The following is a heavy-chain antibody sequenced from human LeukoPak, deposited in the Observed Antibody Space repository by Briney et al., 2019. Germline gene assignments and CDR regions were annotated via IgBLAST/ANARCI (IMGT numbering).Heavy chain of an antibody. Sequence: SETLSLTCTVSGGSISSSHYYWGWIRQTPGKGLEWVGTIYYSGTTYYNPSLESRATISEDTSKNQFSLTLRSVTAADTAVYYCARQISDYYYYYIDVWGKGTTVTVSS. J-gene: IGHJ6*03. CDR3: ARQISDYYYYYIDV. V-gene: IGHV4-39*01. CDR2: IYYSGTT. D-gene: IGHD3-10*01. CDR1: GGSISSSHYY.